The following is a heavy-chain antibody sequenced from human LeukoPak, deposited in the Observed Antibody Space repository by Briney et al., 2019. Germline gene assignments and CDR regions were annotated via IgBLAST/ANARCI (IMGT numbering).Heavy chain of an antibody. CDR2: IYHSGST. V-gene: IGHV4-39*07. CDR1: GGSVSSGSYY. Sequence: KSSETLSLTCTVSGGSVSSGSYYWSWIRQPPGKGLEWIGSIYHSGSTYYNPSLKSRVTISVDTSKNQFSLKLSSVTAADTAVYYCARDPDYDILTGYYKGEGAFDIWGQGTMVTVSS. J-gene: IGHJ3*02. D-gene: IGHD3-9*01. CDR3: ARDPDYDILTGYYKGEGAFDI.